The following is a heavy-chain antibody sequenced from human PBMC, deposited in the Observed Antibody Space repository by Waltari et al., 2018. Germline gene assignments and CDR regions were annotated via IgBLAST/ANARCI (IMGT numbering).Heavy chain of an antibody. CDR2: SYYSGST. D-gene: IGHD6-13*01. V-gene: IGHV4-59*01. Sequence: QVQLQESGPGLVKPSETLSLTCTVSGGSISSYYWSWIRQPPGKGLEWIGYSYYSGSTNYNPTLKSRVTISVDTPKNQFSLKLSSVTAADTAVYYCARMTAAAGFDYWGQGTLVTVSS. J-gene: IGHJ4*02. CDR3: ARMTAAAGFDY. CDR1: GGSISSYY.